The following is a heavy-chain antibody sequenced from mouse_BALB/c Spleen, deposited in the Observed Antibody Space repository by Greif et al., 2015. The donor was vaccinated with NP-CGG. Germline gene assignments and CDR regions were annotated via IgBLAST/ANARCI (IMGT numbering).Heavy chain of an antibody. D-gene: IGHD1-2*01. Sequence: ESGPDLVKPSQSLSLTCTVTGYSITSGHSWHWIRQFPGNKLEWMGYIHYSGSTNYNPSLKSRISITRDTSKNQFFLQLNSVTTEDTATYYCARFITTAKDWYFDVWGAGTTVTVSS. V-gene: IGHV3-1*02. CDR1: GYSITSGHS. CDR2: IHYSGST. CDR3: ARFITTAKDWYFDV. J-gene: IGHJ1*01.